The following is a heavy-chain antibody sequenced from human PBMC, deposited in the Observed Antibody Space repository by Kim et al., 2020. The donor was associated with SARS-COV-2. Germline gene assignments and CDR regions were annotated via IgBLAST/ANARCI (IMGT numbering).Heavy chain of an antibody. J-gene: IGHJ4*02. CDR3: ARDGDYYDSSGYYDY. V-gene: IGHV1-3*01. Sequence: QKFQGRVTITRDTSASTAYMELSSLRSEDTAVYYCARDGDYYDSSGYYDYWGQGTLVTVSS. D-gene: IGHD3-22*01.